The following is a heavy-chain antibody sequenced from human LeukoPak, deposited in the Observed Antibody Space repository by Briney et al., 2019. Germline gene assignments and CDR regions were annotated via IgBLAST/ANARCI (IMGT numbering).Heavy chain of an antibody. V-gene: IGHV3-23*01. CDR2: ISGSGGST. Sequence: PGGSLRLSCAASGFTFSSYGMSWVRQAPGKGLEWVSAISGSGGSTYYADSVKGRFIISRDNSKNTLYLQMNSLRAEDTAVYYCARDYDSSSWSTLDYWGQGTLVTVSS. CDR1: GFTFSSYG. D-gene: IGHD6-13*01. CDR3: ARDYDSSSWSTLDY. J-gene: IGHJ4*02.